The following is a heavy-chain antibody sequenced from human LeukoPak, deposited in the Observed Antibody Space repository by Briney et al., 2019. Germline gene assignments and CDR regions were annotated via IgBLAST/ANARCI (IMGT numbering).Heavy chain of an antibody. CDR1: GYTFTSYG. Sequence: ASVKVSCKASGYTFTSYGISWVRQAPGQGLEWMGWINPNSGGTNYAQKFQGRVTMTRDTSISTAYMELSRLRSDDTAVYYCAGGLAAGIWGQGTMVTVSS. D-gene: IGHD6-25*01. J-gene: IGHJ3*02. V-gene: IGHV1-2*02. CDR3: AGGLAAGI. CDR2: INPNSGGT.